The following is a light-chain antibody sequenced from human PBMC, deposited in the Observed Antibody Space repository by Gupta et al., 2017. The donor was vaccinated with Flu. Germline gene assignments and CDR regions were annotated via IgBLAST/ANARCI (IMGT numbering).Light chain of an antibody. J-gene: IGKJ2*01. V-gene: IGKV2-30*01. CDR2: KVS. CDR3: MQGTHWPYT. CDR1: QSLVYVDGNTY. Sequence: VTLGQPASISCRSPQSLVYVDGNTYLNWFHQRPGQSPRRLIYKVSNRDSGVPDRFSGSASGTDFTLKISRVEAEDVGIYYCMQGTHWPYTFGQGTNLEIE.